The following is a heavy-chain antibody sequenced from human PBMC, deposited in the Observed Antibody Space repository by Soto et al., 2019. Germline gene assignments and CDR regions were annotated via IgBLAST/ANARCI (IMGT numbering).Heavy chain of an antibody. CDR1: GFGFTNSW. V-gene: IGHV3-15*07. D-gene: IGHD2-2*01. J-gene: IGHJ4*02. Sequence: EVQVVESGGGLGKPGGSLRLSCAASGFGFTNSWMNWVRQAPGKGLEWVGRIKSKNDGGTTDYAAPVQGRFTISRDDSKTTIYLQMNSLKTEDTAVYYCTSAGQYCTSTTCKAYWGQGTPVTVSS. CDR2: IKSKNDGGTT. CDR3: TSAGQYCTSTTCKAY.